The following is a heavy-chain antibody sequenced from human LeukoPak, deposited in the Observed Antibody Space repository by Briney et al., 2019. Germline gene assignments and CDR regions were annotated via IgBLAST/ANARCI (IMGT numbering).Heavy chain of an antibody. J-gene: IGHJ4*02. CDR3: ARGRTSGGMTTEIDY. CDR2: INWNGGST. V-gene: IGHV3-20*04. CDR1: GFTFDDYG. Sequence: GGSLRLSCAASGFTFDDYGMSWVRQAPGKGLEWVSGINWNGGSTGYADSVKGRFTISRDNAKNSLFLQMNSLRAEDTAVYYCARGRTSGGMTTEIDYWGQGTLVTVSS. D-gene: IGHD4-11*01.